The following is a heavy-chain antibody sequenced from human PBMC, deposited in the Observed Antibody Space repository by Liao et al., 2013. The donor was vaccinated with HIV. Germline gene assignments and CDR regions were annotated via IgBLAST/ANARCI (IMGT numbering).Heavy chain of an antibody. CDR2: FSSGST. V-gene: IGHV4-61*02. Sequence: QLQLQESGPGLVKPSETLSLTCTVSGGSISSSSYYWSWIRQPAGKGLEWIGRFSSGSTNYNPSFASRITISVDTSRKHFSLKLTSVTAADTAVYYCARWFGNNYGIDSWGQGTLVTVSS. CDR3: ARWFGNNYGIDS. J-gene: IGHJ4*02. D-gene: IGHD5-24*01. CDR1: GGSISSSSYY.